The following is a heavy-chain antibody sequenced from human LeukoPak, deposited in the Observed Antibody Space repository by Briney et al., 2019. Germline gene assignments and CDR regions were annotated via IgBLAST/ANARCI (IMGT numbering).Heavy chain of an antibody. V-gene: IGHV1-18*01. CDR1: GYTFTSYG. Sequence: ASVKVSCKASGYTFTSYGISWVRQAPGQGLEWMGWISAYNGNTNYAQKLQGRVTMTTDTSTSTAYMELRSLRSDDTAVYYCARSVLDPDYGDPTFAFDIWGQGTMVTVSS. D-gene: IGHD4-17*01. J-gene: IGHJ3*02. CDR2: ISAYNGNT. CDR3: ARSVLDPDYGDPTFAFDI.